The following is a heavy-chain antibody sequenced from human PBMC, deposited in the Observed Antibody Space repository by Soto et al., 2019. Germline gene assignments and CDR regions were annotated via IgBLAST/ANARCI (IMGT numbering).Heavy chain of an antibody. D-gene: IGHD2-15*01. J-gene: IGHJ3*02. V-gene: IGHV3-23*01. Sequence: GVSLRLSCAASGLSFKNYAMSWFRQAPGKGLEWVSGISDSGGGTYYADSVKGRFAISRDNSKDTLYLQMNSLRAEDTAVYYCAKKGYSIGWYVFDMWGQGTMVTVSS. CDR2: ISDSGGGT. CDR3: AKKGYSIGWYVFDM. CDR1: GLSFKNYA.